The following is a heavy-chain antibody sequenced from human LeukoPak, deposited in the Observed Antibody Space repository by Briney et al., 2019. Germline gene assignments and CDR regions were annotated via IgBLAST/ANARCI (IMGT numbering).Heavy chain of an antibody. D-gene: IGHD2-15*01. CDR2: LYSGGST. V-gene: IGHV3-66*01. CDR1: GFTFSSYW. J-gene: IGHJ4*02. Sequence: PGGSLRLSCAASGFTFSSYWMSWVRQAPGKGLEWFSVLYSGGSTYYADYVQGRFTISRDNSNNTLYLQMNSMRVEDTAVYFCARGDCSGGSCHSGLWGQGTLVTVSS. CDR3: ARGDCSGGSCHSGL.